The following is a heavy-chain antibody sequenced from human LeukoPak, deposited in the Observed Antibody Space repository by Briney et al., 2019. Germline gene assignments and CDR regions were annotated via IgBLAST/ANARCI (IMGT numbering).Heavy chain of an antibody. Sequence: GASVKVSCKASGYTFTSYAMNRVRQAPGQGLEWMGIINPSGGSTSYAQKFQGRVTMTRDMSTRTVYMELSSLRSEDTAVYYCATTNRRVAAAGQYSFDYWGQGTLVTVSS. CDR3: ATTNRRVAAAGQYSFDY. J-gene: IGHJ4*02. CDR2: INPSGGST. D-gene: IGHD6-13*01. V-gene: IGHV1-46*01. CDR1: GYTFTSYA.